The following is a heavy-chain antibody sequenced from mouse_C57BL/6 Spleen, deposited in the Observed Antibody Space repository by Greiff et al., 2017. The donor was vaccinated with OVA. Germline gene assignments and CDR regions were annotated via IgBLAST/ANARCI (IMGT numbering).Heavy chain of an antibody. J-gene: IGHJ1*03. D-gene: IGHD1-1*01. Sequence: QVQLQQSGAELVKPGASVKISCKASGYAFSSYWMNWVKQRPGKGLEWIGQIYPGDGDTNYNGKFKGKATLTADKSSSTAYMQLSSLTSEDSAVYFCARWGYGSSYWYFDVWGTGTTATVSS. V-gene: IGHV1-80*01. CDR1: GYAFSSYW. CDR3: ARWGYGSSYWYFDV. CDR2: IYPGDGDT.